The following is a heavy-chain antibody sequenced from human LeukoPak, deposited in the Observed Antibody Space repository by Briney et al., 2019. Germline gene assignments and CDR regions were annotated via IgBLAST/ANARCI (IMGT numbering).Heavy chain of an antibody. CDR2: LRGSGSET. J-gene: IGHJ2*01. D-gene: IGHD3-3*01. V-gene: IGHV3-23*01. Sequence: GGSLRLSCAASGFTLTTYAMSWVRQAPGKGLDWVSGLRGSGSETHYADSVKGRFTISRDNSKNTLRLQMDSLRAEDTAVYYCAKYYDDYIRFLDVWGRGTLVTVSS. CDR1: GFTLTTYA. CDR3: AKYYDDYIRFLDV.